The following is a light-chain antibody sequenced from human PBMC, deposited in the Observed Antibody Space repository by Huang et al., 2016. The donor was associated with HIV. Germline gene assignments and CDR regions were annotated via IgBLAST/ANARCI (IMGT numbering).Light chain of an antibody. Sequence: EIVMTQSPATLSVSPGERATLPCRASQRFSSNLAWYKQRPGQAPRLLIYGASTRATGIPARFSGNGSGTEFTLNISSLQSEDFAFYYCQQYNNWPPWTFGQGTKVEIK. V-gene: IGKV3-15*01. CDR2: GAS. CDR3: QQYNNWPPWT. J-gene: IGKJ1*01. CDR1: QRFSSN.